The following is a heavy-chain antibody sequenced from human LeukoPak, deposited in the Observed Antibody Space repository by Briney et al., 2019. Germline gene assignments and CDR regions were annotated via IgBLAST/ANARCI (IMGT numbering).Heavy chain of an antibody. CDR3: ARLGDYYGSGSYPDY. Sequence: SETLSLTCTVSGGSISSSGYYWGWIRQPPGKGLEWIGSIYYSGSTYYNPSLKSRVTISVDTSKNQFSLKLSSVTAADTAVYYCARLGDYYGSGSYPDYWGQGTLVTVSS. CDR2: IYYSGST. V-gene: IGHV4-39*07. CDR1: GGSISSSGYY. J-gene: IGHJ4*02. D-gene: IGHD3-10*01.